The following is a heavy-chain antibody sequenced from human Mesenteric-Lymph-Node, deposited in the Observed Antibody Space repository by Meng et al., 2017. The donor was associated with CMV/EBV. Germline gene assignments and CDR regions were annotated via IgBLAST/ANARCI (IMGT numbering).Heavy chain of an antibody. CDR3: ARVRREVVVIAIHFAY. V-gene: IGHV1-2*02. CDR1: YTFTGYY. CDR2: INPNSGGT. Sequence: YTFTGYYMHWVRQAPGQGLEWMGWINPNSGGTNYAQKFQGRVTMTRDTSISTAYMELSRLRSDDTAVYYCARVRREVVVIAIHFAYWGQGTLVTVSS. D-gene: IGHD2-21*01. J-gene: IGHJ4*02.